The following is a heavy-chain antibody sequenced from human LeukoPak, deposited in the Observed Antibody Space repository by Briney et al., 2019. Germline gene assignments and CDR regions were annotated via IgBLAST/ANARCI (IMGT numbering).Heavy chain of an antibody. V-gene: IGHV3-23*01. Sequence: HPGGSLRLSCAASGFSLSSYGMNWVRQAPGKGLEWVSMISGCDDSTYYADSVKGRFTISRDNSKNTLYLHINSLRAEDTAVYYCAKDSRNCDSSGYYYPGWFDPWGQGTLVTVSS. J-gene: IGHJ5*02. CDR2: ISGCDDST. D-gene: IGHD3-22*01. CDR1: GFSLSSYG. CDR3: AKDSRNCDSSGYYYPGWFDP.